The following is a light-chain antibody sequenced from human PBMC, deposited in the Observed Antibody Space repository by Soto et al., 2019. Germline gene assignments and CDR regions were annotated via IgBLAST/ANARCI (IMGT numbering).Light chain of an antibody. CDR2: AAS. Sequence: DIQMTQSPSSLSASVGDRVTITCRASQSISSYLNWYQQKPGKAPKLLIYAASSLQSGVPSRFSGSGSGTGFTLTISSLQPEDFANYYCQQSYSTPCTFGQGTKLEIK. J-gene: IGKJ2*01. CDR1: QSISSY. V-gene: IGKV1-39*01. CDR3: QQSYSTPCT.